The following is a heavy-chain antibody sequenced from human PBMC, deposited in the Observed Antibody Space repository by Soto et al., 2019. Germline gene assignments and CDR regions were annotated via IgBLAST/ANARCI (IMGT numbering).Heavy chain of an antibody. CDR1: GGSVSSYD. CDR3: ARDMHAGFTKYFDP. V-gene: IGHV4-59*02. Sequence: PSGTLALRRAACGGSVSSYDGAGFRTLPGKGLEWIAYTAYTGNTSYNPSLKSRVTISIDTTKNQLSLKLTSMTAADTAVYYCARDMHAGFTKYFDPRGHGTPVPVSS. J-gene: IGHJ5*02. CDR2: TAYTGNT. D-gene: IGHD2-2*01.